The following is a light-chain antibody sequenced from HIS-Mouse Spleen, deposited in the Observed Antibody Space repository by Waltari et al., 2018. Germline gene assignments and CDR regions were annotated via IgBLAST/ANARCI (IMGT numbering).Light chain of an antibody. V-gene: IGLV2-23*01. J-gene: IGLJ3*02. CDR2: EGS. CDR1: SSDVGSYHL. CDR3: CSYAGSSTWV. Sequence: QSALTQPASVSGSPGQSITISCTGTSSDVGSYHLVPWYQQHPGKAPKRMIYEGSKQPSGVSNRFFGSKSGNTASLTISGLQAEDEADYYCCSYAGSSTWVFGGGTKLTVL.